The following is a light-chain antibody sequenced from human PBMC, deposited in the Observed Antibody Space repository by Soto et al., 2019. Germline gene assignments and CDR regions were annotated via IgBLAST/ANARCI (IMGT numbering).Light chain of an antibody. CDR1: SSKIGTSS. Sequence: QSVLTQPHSASATPGQRVTISCSGSSSKIGTSSVHWFQQLPGTAPKLLISTTNQRPSGVPERFSGSKSGTSASLAISGLQSEDEADYYCAAWDDSLNGHVFGIGTKVTVL. CDR3: AAWDDSLNGHV. CDR2: TTN. V-gene: IGLV1-44*01. J-gene: IGLJ1*01.